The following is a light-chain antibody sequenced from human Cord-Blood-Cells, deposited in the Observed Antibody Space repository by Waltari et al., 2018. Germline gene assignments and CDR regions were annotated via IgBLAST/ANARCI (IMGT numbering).Light chain of an antibody. CDR1: QSVSSSY. CDR2: GTS. Sequence: IVLRQPPGTLSLFPGERATRSCRASQSVSSSYLACYQQKPGQAPRLLIYGTSSRATGIPDRFSGSGSGTDFTLTISRLEPEDFAVYYCQQYGSSPRTFGQGTKVEIK. CDR3: QQYGSSPRT. J-gene: IGKJ1*01. V-gene: IGKV3-20*01.